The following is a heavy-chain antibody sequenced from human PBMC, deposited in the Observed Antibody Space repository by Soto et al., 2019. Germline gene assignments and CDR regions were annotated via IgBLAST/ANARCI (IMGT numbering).Heavy chain of an antibody. D-gene: IGHD2-2*01. J-gene: IGHJ4*02. V-gene: IGHV3-23*01. Sequence: GGSLRLSCAASGFTFSSYAMTWVRQAPGKGLERVSAISVSDGTTYYVDSVKGRFTISRDNSKNTLYLQMNSLRVDDTAIYYCARVGPTSWNRFAYWGQGTVVTVSS. CDR2: ISVSDGTT. CDR1: GFTFSSYA. CDR3: ARVGPTSWNRFAY.